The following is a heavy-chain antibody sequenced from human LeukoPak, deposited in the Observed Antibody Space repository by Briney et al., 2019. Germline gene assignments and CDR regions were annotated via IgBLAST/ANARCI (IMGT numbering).Heavy chain of an antibody. CDR2: ISSSSSTI. D-gene: IGHD3-10*02. CDR3: AKDVRAAGDYFDY. J-gene: IGHJ4*02. V-gene: IGHV3-48*01. Sequence: PGGSLRLSCAASGFTFSIYSMSWVRQAPGKGLEWVSYISSSSSTISYADSVKGRFTISRDNAENSLYLQMNSLRAEDTAVYYCAKDVRAAGDYFDYWGQGTLVTVSS. CDR1: GFTFSIYS.